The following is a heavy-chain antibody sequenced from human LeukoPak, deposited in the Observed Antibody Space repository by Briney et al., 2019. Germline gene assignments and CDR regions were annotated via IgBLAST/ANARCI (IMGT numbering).Heavy chain of an antibody. CDR2: ISYDGSNK. Sequence: QAGGSLRLSCAASGFTFSSYGMHWVRQAPGKGLEWVAVISYDGSNKYYADSVKGRFTISRDNSKNTLYLQMNSLRAEDTAVYYCAKGGAYCGGDCYSYWGQGTLVTVSS. D-gene: IGHD2-21*02. V-gene: IGHV3-30*18. CDR1: GFTFSSYG. CDR3: AKGGAYCGGDCYSY. J-gene: IGHJ4*02.